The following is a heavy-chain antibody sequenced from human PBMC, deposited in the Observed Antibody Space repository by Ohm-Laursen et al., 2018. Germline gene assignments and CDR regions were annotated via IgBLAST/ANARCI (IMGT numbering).Heavy chain of an antibody. D-gene: IGHD2-15*01. V-gene: IGHV3-23*01. CDR2: ISNNGAGT. J-gene: IGHJ4*02. Sequence: SLRLSCAASGFTFSSDTMSWVRQAPGKGLEWVSSISNNGAGTYYADSVKGRFTTSRDNSKNTLYLQMNSLRAEDTAIYYCVKGRLAGAFDYWGQGTLVTVSS. CDR1: GFTFSSDT. CDR3: VKGRLAGAFDY.